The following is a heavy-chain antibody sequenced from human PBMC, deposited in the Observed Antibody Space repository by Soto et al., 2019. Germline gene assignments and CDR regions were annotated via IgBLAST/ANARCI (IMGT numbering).Heavy chain of an antibody. CDR3: AKCGTAAAPGGYIYGMDV. CDR2: ISASGYST. D-gene: IGHD6-13*01. V-gene: IGHV3-23*01. CDR1: GFTFSGYG. Sequence: EVQLLESGGGLVQPGGSLRVSCAASGFTFSGYGMSWVRQAPGKGLEWVSAISASGYSTYYAGSVKGRFTISRDNSKSTLYLQMNNLRAEDTALYYCAKCGTAAAPGGYIYGMDVWGQGTTVTVSS. J-gene: IGHJ6*02.